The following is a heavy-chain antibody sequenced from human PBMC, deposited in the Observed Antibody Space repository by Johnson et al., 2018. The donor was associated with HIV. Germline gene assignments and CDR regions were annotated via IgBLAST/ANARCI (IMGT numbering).Heavy chain of an antibody. D-gene: IGHD3-22*01. J-gene: IGHJ3*02. CDR3: TRDRTMIVVKTAFDI. CDR1: GFTFVDYA. CDR2: IRSKAYGGTT. Sequence: VQLVESGVGLVQPGRSLRLSCTASGFTFVDYAMSWVRQAPGKGLEWVGFIRSKAYGGTTEYAASVKGRFIISRDDSKSIAYLQMNSLKTEDTAVYYCTRDRTMIVVKTAFDIWGQGTMVTVSS. V-gene: IGHV3-49*04.